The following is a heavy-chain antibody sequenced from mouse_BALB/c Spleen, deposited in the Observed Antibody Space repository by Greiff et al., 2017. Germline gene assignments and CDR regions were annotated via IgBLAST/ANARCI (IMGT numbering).Heavy chain of an antibody. CDR1: GYTFTSYW. Sequence: VQLQQSGAELARPGASVKLSCKASGYTFTSYWMQWVKQRPGQGLEWIGAIYPGDGDTRYTQKFKGKATLTADKSSSTAYMQLSSLASEDSAVYYCARGKNGNFYFDYWGQGTTLTVSS. V-gene: IGHV1-87*01. J-gene: IGHJ2*01. D-gene: IGHD2-1*01. CDR3: ARGKNGNFYFDY. CDR2: IYPGDGDT.